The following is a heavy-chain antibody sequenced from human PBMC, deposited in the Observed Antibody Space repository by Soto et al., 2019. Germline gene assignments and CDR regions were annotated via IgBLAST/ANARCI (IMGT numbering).Heavy chain of an antibody. D-gene: IGHD5-18*01. CDR3: AISGYSYGRNWFDP. Sequence: EVQLVESGGGLVKPGGSLRLSCAASGFTFSSYSMNWVRQAPGKGLEWVSYISSTSSYIYYADSVKGRVTITRDNANNSRYLQMNGLRAEDTAVYYCAISGYSYGRNWFDPWGQGTLVTVSS. CDR2: ISSTSSYI. V-gene: IGHV3-21*01. J-gene: IGHJ5*02. CDR1: GFTFSSYS.